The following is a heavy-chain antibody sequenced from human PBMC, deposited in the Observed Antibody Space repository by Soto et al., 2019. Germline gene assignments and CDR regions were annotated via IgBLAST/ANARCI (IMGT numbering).Heavy chain of an antibody. V-gene: IGHV1-69*02. CDR2: IIPILGIA. J-gene: IGHJ4*02. CDR1: GGTFSSYT. D-gene: IGHD6-13*01. Sequence: GASVKVSCKASGGTFSSYTISWVRQAPGQGLEWMGRIIPILGIANYAQKFQGRVTITADKSTSTAYMELSSLRSEDTAVYYCARESKYSSSWYPIHIDDWGQGTLVTVSS. CDR3: ARESKYSSSWYPIHIDD.